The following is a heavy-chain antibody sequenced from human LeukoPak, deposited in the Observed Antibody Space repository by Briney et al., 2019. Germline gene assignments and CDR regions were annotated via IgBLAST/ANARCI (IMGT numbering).Heavy chain of an antibody. J-gene: IGHJ6*02. CDR3: GGEFSSSPASMDV. V-gene: IGHV3-21*06. CDR2: ISSTGDPI. CDR1: GFAFRTCT. D-gene: IGHD6-13*01. Sequence: PGGSLRLSCAASGFAFRTCTMNWVRQAPGKGLEWVSFISSTGDPIYYADSVKGRFTISRDNAKNSLYLQMNSLREEDTAVYYCGGEFSSSPASMDVWGQGATVTVSS.